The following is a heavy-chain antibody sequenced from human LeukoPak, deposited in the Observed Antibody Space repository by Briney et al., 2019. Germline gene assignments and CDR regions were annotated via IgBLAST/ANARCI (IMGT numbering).Heavy chain of an antibody. CDR3: AKDRSGSYPYLSFWFDP. J-gene: IGHJ5*02. D-gene: IGHD1-26*01. Sequence: GGSLRLSCAASGFTFSSFGMHWVRQAPGKGLEWVAFIRYDGSTKHYADSVKGRFTFSRDNSKNTLYLQMNSLRAEDTAVYYCAKDRSGSYPYLSFWFDPWGQGTLVTVSS. CDR1: GFTFSSFG. V-gene: IGHV3-30*02. CDR2: IRYDGSTK.